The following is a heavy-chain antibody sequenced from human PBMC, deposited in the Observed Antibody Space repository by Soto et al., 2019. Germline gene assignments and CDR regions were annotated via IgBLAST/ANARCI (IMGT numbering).Heavy chain of an antibody. Sequence: EVQLVESGGGLVQPGGSLRLSCAASGFAFSSFWMHWVRQSPGTGLVWVSRINSAGSTTAYADSVKGRFTISRDNAKNTVYLQRNSLRAEDTAVYYCVRDVAASSGYWFDPWGQGTLVIVSS. V-gene: IGHV3-74*03. CDR1: GFAFSSFW. D-gene: IGHD3-10*01. CDR3: VRDVAASSGYWFDP. CDR2: INSAGSTT. J-gene: IGHJ5*02.